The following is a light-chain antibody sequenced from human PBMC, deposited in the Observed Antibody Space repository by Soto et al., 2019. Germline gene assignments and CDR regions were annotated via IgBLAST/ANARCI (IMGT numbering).Light chain of an antibody. J-gene: IGLJ1*01. CDR2: EVT. Sequence: QPVLTQPASVSGSPGQSITISCTGTSSDVGGYNYVSWYQQHPGKVPKLMIYEVTDRPSGVSNRFSGSKSGSTASLTISGLQAEDEADYYCSSYTSSTTYVFGTGTKLTVL. CDR1: SSDVGGYNY. V-gene: IGLV2-14*01. CDR3: SSYTSSTTYV.